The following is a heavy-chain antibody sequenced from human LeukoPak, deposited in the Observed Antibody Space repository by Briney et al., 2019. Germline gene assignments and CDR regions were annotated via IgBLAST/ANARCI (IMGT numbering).Heavy chain of an antibody. Sequence: SVKVSCKASGGTFSSYAISWVRQAPGQGLGWMGGIIPIFGTANYAQKFQGRVTITTDESTSTAYMELSSLRSEDTAVYYCARGLIPLYYFDYWGQGTLVTVSS. CDR1: GGTFSSYA. CDR3: ARGLIPLYYFDY. D-gene: IGHD2-8*01. CDR2: IIPIFGTA. V-gene: IGHV1-69*05. J-gene: IGHJ4*02.